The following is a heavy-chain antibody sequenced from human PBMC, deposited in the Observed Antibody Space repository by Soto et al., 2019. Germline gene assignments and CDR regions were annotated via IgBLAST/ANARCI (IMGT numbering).Heavy chain of an antibody. V-gene: IGHV3-74*01. Sequence: EVQLVESGGGLVQPGGSLRLSCAASGFTFNNYWIHWVRQAPGKGPMWVSRINGDGTTTNYADSVKGRFAISRDNAKNTVYLQMNSLRAEDTALYYCARGVRGHDGKDVWGQGTMVTVSS. J-gene: IGHJ6*02. CDR3: ARGVRGHDGKDV. D-gene: IGHD3-10*01. CDR1: GFTFNNYW. CDR2: INGDGTTT.